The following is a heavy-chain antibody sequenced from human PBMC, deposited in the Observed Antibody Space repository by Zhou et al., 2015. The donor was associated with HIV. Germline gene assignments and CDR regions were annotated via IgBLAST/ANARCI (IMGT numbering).Heavy chain of an antibody. CDR2: IIPIFGTA. Sequence: QVQLVQSGAEVKKPGSSVKVSCKASGGTFSSYAISWVRQAPGQGLEWMGGIIPIFGTANYAQKFQGRVTITADESTSTAYMELSSLRSEDTAVYYCARGDYDSSGYYYHYYYYGMDVWGQGTTVTVS. J-gene: IGHJ6*02. CDR1: GGTFSSYA. V-gene: IGHV1-69*12. D-gene: IGHD3-22*01. CDR3: ARGDYDSSGYYYHYYYYGMDV.